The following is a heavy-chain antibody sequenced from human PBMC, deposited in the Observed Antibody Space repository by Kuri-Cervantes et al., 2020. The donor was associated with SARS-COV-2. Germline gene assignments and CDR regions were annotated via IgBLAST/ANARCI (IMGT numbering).Heavy chain of an antibody. CDR1: GGSISSSSYY. V-gene: IGHV4-39*01. Sequence: SETLSLTCIASGGSISSSSYYWGWIRQPPGKGLEWIGSIYYSGSTYYNPSLKSRVTISVDTSKNQFSLKLSSVTAADTAVYYCARVAGEGPIYYYYMDVWGRGTTVTVSS. D-gene: IGHD2-21*01. J-gene: IGHJ6*03. CDR3: ARVAGEGPIYYYYMDV. CDR2: IYYSGST.